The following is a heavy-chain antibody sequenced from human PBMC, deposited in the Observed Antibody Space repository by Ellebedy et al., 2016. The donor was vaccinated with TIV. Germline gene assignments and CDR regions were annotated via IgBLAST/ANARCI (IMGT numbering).Heavy chain of an antibody. CDR3: ARVYGDYRMDV. D-gene: IGHD4/OR15-4a*01. Sequence: GGSLRLSCAASGFTFSSYSMNWVRQAPGKGLEWVSSISSSSGYRYYADSVKGRFTISRDNAKNSLYPQMKSLRAEDTAVYYCARVYGDYRMDVWGQGTTVTVSS. V-gene: IGHV3-21*01. CDR1: GFTFSSYS. J-gene: IGHJ6*02. CDR2: ISSSSGYR.